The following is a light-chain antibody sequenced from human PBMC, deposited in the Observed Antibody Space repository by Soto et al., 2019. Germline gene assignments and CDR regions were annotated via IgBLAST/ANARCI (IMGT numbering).Light chain of an antibody. Sequence: QSALTQPASVSGSPGQSITISCTGSSSDIGSYNLVSWYQKEPGKAPKLVIYEAYKRPSGVSARFSGSKSGNTASLTISGLQAEDEADYYCLSYTTSSTFVFGTGTKVTVL. CDR1: SSDIGSYNL. V-gene: IGLV2-14*02. CDR2: EAY. J-gene: IGLJ1*01. CDR3: LSYTTSSTFV.